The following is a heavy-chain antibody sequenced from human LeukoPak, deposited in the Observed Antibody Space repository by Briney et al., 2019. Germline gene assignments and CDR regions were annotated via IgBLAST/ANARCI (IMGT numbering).Heavy chain of an antibody. V-gene: IGHV4-59*01. CDR2: IYYSGST. CDR3: ARELMGGGSYRTGAFDI. CDR1: GGSISSYY. J-gene: IGHJ3*02. Sequence: SETLSLTCTVSGGSISSYYWSWIRQPPGKGLEWIGYIYYSGSTNYNPSLKSRVTISVDTSKNQFSLKLSSVAAADTAVYYCARELMGGGSYRTGAFDIWGQGTMVTVSS. D-gene: IGHD1-26*01.